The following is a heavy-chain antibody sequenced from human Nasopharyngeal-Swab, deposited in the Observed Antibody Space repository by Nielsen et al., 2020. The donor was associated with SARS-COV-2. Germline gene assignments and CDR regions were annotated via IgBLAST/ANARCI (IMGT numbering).Heavy chain of an antibody. Sequence: ASVKVSCKASGYTFTGYAMHWVRQAPRPRLEWMGWIPAGNGNTKYSQKFQGRVTITRDTSASTAYMELSSLRSEDTAVYYCARERQLVRVYYYYYMDVWGKG. CDR1: GYTFTGYA. V-gene: IGHV1-3*01. D-gene: IGHD6-6*01. J-gene: IGHJ6*03. CDR2: IPAGNGNT. CDR3: ARERQLVRVYYYYYMDV.